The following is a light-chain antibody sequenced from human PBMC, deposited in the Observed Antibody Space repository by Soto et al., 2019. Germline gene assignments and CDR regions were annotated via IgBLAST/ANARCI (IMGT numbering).Light chain of an antibody. CDR3: SSYTSSSTQV. CDR2: DVS. V-gene: IGLV2-14*03. Sequence: QSALTQPDSVSGSPGQSITISCTGTSSDVGAYNFVSWYQQHPGKVPKLMIFDVSSRPSGVSDRFSGSKSGNTASLTISGLQAADEGDYYCSSYTSSSTQVFGSGTKLTVL. J-gene: IGLJ1*01. CDR1: SSDVGAYNF.